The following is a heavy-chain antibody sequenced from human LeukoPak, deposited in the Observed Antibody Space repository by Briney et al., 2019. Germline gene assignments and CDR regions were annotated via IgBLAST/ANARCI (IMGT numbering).Heavy chain of an antibody. V-gene: IGHV3-33*01. J-gene: IGHJ4*02. Sequence: PGRSLRLSCAASGFNFSNYGMHWVRQAPGKGLEWVAVIWYDGSQNYYADSVKGRFTISRDNSKNTLYLQMNSLRAEDTAVYYCARDEGGFCSGGSCYSGGYYFDYWGQGTLVTVSS. CDR1: GFNFSNYG. CDR3: ARDEGGFCSGGSCYSGGYYFDY. CDR2: IWYDGSQN. D-gene: IGHD2-15*01.